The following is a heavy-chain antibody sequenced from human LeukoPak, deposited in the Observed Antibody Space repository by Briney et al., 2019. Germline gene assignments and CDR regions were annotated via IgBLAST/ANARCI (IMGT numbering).Heavy chain of an antibody. Sequence: SETLSLTCAVYGGSFSGYYWSWIRQPPGKGLEWIGEINHSGSTNYNPSLKSRVTISVDTSKNQFSLKLSSVTAADTAVHYCARGRTYYYGSGSYYTVGWFDPWGQGTLVTVSS. D-gene: IGHD3-10*01. V-gene: IGHV4-34*01. J-gene: IGHJ5*02. CDR3: ARGRTYYYGSGSYYTVGWFDP. CDR2: INHSGST. CDR1: GGSFSGYY.